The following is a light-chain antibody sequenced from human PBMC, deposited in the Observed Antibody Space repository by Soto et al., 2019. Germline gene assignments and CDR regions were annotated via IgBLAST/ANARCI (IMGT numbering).Light chain of an antibody. J-gene: IGKJ1*01. CDR3: QQYGSSPPMT. CDR1: QSVSSSY. CDR2: GAS. V-gene: IGKV3-20*01. Sequence: EIVLTQSPGTLSLSPGERATLSCRASQSVSSSYLAWYQQKPGQAPRLLIYGASSRATGIPDRFSGSGSGTAFTLTISRLEPEDFVVYYCQQYGSSPPMTFGQGTKVEIK.